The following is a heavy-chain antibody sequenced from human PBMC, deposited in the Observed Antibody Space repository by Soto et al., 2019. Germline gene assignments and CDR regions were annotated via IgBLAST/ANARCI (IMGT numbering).Heavy chain of an antibody. D-gene: IGHD2-21*01. J-gene: IGHJ6*02. CDR3: ARRRGESAFTYYYDGMDV. CDR1: GFTFSSYS. CDR2: ISSSSSYI. Sequence: EVQLVESGGGLVKPGGSLRLSCVASGFTFSSYSMNWVRQAPGKGLEWVSSISSSSSYIYYADSVKGRFTISRDNAKNSLYLQMNSLRAEDTAVYYCARRRGESAFTYYYDGMDVWGQGTTVTVSS. V-gene: IGHV3-21*01.